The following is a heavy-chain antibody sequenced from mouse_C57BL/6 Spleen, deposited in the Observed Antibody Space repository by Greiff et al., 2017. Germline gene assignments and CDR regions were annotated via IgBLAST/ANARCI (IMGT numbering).Heavy chain of an antibody. D-gene: IGHD1-1*01. CDR2: IDPENGDT. CDR3: TTGYYGSSFAY. V-gene: IGHV14-4*01. Sequence: VQLQQSGAELVRPGASVKLSCTASGFNIKDDYMPWVKQRPEQGLEWIGWIDPENGDTEYASKFQGKATITADTSSNTAYLQLSSLTSEDTAVYYCTTGYYGSSFAYWGQGTLVTVSA. J-gene: IGHJ3*01. CDR1: GFNIKDDY.